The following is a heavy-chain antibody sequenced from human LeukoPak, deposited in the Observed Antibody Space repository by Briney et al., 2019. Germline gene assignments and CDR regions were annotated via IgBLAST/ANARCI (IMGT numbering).Heavy chain of an antibody. J-gene: IGHJ6*03. CDR3: TRASDFWSGSGYMDV. CDR2: IRSKAYGGTT. Sequence: GGSLRLSCTPSGFTFGDYVMSWVRQAPGKGLEWVGFIRSKAYGGTTEYAASVKGRFTISRDDSKSIAYLQMNSLKTEDTAVYYCTRASDFWSGSGYMDVWGKGTTVTVSS. CDR1: GFTFGDYV. V-gene: IGHV3-49*04. D-gene: IGHD3-3*01.